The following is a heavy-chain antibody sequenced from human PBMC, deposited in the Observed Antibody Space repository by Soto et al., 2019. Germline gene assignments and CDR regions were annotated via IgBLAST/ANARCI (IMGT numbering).Heavy chain of an antibody. V-gene: IGHV4-39*01. Sequence: SETLSLTCTVSGGSISSSSYYWGWIRQPPGKGLEWIGSIYYSGSTYYNPSLKSRVTISVDTSKNQFSLKLSSVTAADTAVYYCVRHINREWLTSYYYYGMDVWGQGTTVTVSS. CDR2: IYYSGST. D-gene: IGHD6-19*01. CDR1: GGSISSSSYY. J-gene: IGHJ6*02. CDR3: VRHINREWLTSYYYYGMDV.